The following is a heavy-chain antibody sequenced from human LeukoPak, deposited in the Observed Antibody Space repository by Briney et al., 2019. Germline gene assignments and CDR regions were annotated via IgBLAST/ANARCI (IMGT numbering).Heavy chain of an antibody. V-gene: IGHV3-9*01. CDR2: ISWNSGSI. CDR3: AEDIGLGYFDY. J-gene: IGHJ4*02. D-gene: IGHD2-15*01. Sequence: GGSLRLSCAASGFTFDDYAMHWVRQAPGKGLEWVSGISWNSGSIGYADSVKGRFTISRDNAKNSLYQQMNSLRAEDTALYCAEDIGLGYFDYWGQGTLVTVSS. CDR1: GFTFDDYA.